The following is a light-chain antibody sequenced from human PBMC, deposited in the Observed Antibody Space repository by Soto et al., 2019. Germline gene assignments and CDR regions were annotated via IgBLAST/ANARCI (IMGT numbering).Light chain of an antibody. CDR3: QQRSNWPRT. Sequence: EIVLTQSPATLSLSPGERATLSFRASQSVSSYLAWYQQKPGQAPRLLIYDASNRATGIPARFSGSGSGTDFTLTISSLEPEDFAVYYCQQRSNWPRTFGQGIKLEIK. J-gene: IGKJ2*01. CDR2: DAS. CDR1: QSVSSY. V-gene: IGKV3-11*01.